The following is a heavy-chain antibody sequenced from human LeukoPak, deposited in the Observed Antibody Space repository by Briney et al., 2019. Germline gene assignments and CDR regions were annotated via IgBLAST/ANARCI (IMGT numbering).Heavy chain of an antibody. CDR3: ATDASIYDSRGYYYLW. CDR1: GGTFSRYT. CDR2: IIPMFGRA. V-gene: IGHV1-69*01. Sequence: SVKVSCKASGGTFSRYTISWVRQAPGQGLEWMGGIIPMFGRANYAQKFQGRLTITADGSSTTAYMELSGLRSEDTAVYYCATDASIYDSRGYYYLWWGQGTLVTVSS. J-gene: IGHJ4*02. D-gene: IGHD3-22*01.